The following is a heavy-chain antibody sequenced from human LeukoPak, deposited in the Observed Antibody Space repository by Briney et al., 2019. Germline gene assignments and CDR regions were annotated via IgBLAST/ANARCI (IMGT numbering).Heavy chain of an antibody. CDR3: AKDAATSSGIDAFDI. CDR1: GFTVSSNY. V-gene: IGHV3-53*05. CDR2: IYSGGST. J-gene: IGHJ3*02. D-gene: IGHD6-19*01. Sequence: GGSLRLSCAASGFTVSSNYMSWVRQAPGKGLEWVSVIYSGGSTYYADSVKGRFTISGDNSKNTLYLQMNSLRAEDTAVYYCAKDAATSSGIDAFDIWGQGTMVTVSS.